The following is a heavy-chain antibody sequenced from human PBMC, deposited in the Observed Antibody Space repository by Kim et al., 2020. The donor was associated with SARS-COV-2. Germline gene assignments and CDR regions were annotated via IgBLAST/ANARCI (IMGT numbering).Heavy chain of an antibody. CDR2: IYYSGST. V-gene: IGHV4-39*01. CDR3: ARRRGIADQNTTPQYYYYYGMDV. Sequence: SETLSLTCTVSGGSISSSSYYWGWIRQPPGKGLEWIGSIYYSGSTYYNPSLKSRVTISVDTSKNQFSLKLSSVTAADAAVYYCARRRGIADQNTTPQYYYYYGMDVWGQGTTVTVSS. CDR1: GGSISSSSYY. J-gene: IGHJ6*02. D-gene: IGHD6-13*01.